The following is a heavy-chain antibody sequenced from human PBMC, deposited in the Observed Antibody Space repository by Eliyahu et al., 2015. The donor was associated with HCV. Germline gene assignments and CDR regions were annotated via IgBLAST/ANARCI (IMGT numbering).Heavy chain of an antibody. CDR1: GFTFSSYG. CDR3: AKDVLLVYYFDY. V-gene: IGHV3-30*18. Sequence: QVQLVESGGGVVQPGRSLRLSCAASGFTFSSYGMHWVRQAPGKGLEWVAVISYDGSNKYYADSVKGRFTISRDNSKNTLYLQMNSLRAEDTAVYYCAKDVLLVYYFDYWGQGTLVTVSS. J-gene: IGHJ4*02. D-gene: IGHD3-10*01. CDR2: ISYDGSNK.